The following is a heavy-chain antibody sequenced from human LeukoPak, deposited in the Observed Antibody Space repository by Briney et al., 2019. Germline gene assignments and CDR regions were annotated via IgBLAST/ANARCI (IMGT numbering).Heavy chain of an antibody. J-gene: IGHJ3*02. CDR3: ARGSGSYTSTGGGAFDI. Sequence: PSQTLSLTCAVSGGSLSSGGYSWSWIRQPPGKGLEWIGYIYHSGSTYYNPSLKSRVTISVDTSKNQFSLKLSSVTAADTAVYYCARGSGSYTSTGGGAFDIWGQGTMVTVSS. CDR2: IYHSGST. D-gene: IGHD1-26*01. V-gene: IGHV4-30-2*02. CDR1: GGSLSSGGYS.